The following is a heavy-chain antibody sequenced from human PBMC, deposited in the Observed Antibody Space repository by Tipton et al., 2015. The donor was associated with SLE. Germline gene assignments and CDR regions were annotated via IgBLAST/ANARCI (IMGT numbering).Heavy chain of an antibody. CDR2: IYYSGST. D-gene: IGHD3-3*01. V-gene: IGHV4-59*08. CDR3: ARQGGEWLFYYYGMDV. J-gene: IGHJ6*02. Sequence: TLSLTCTVSGGSISSYYWSWIRQPPGKGLEWIGYIYYSGSTNHNPSLKSRVTISGDTSENQFSLKLSSVTAADTAVYYCARQGGEWLFYYYGMDVWGQGTTVTVSS. CDR1: GGSISSYY.